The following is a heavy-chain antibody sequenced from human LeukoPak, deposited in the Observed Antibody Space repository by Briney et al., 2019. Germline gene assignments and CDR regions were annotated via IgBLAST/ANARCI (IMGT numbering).Heavy chain of an antibody. V-gene: IGHV4-59*01. CDR3: ARLEPERGWYIDY. CDR2: IYYSGST. J-gene: IGHJ4*02. Sequence: SETLSLTCTVSGGSTSSYYWSWIRQPPGKGLEWIGYIYYSGSTNYNPSLKSRVTISVDTSKNQFSLKLSSVTAADTAVYYCARLEPERGWYIDYWGQGTLVTVSS. D-gene: IGHD3-3*01. CDR1: GGSTSSYY.